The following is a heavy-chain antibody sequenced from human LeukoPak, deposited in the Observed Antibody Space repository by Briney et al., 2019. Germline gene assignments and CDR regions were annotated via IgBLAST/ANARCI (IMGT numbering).Heavy chain of an antibody. CDR2: VYHSGST. V-gene: IGHV4-4*02. D-gene: IGHD6-13*01. CDR3: ARRFPPSSSWYSQSSRRFDP. Sequence: PSETLSLTCAVSGGSISSSYWWSWVRQPPGKGLEWIGEVYHSGSTNYSPSLKSRVTISVDTSKNQFSLKLSSVTAADTAVYYCARRFPPSSSWYSQSSRRFDPWGQGTLVTVSS. CDR1: GGSISSSYW. J-gene: IGHJ5*02.